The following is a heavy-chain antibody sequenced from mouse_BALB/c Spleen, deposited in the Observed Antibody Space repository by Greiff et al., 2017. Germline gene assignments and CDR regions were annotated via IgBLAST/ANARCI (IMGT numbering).Heavy chain of an antibody. J-gene: IGHJ3*01. CDR3: TRDDGSFAY. D-gene: IGHD2-3*01. CDR1: GFTFSSYT. Sequence: EVQGVESGGGLVKPGGSLKLSCAASGFTFSSYTMSWVRQTPEKRLEWVATISSGGSYTYYPDSVKGRFTISRDNAKNTLYLQMSSLKSEDTAMYYCTRDDGSFAYWGQGTLVTVSA. CDR2: ISSGGSYT. V-gene: IGHV5-6-4*01.